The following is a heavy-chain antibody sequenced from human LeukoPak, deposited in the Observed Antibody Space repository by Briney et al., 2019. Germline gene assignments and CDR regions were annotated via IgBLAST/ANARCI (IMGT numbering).Heavy chain of an antibody. V-gene: IGHV3-20*04. J-gene: IGHJ4*02. D-gene: IGHD3/OR15-3a*01. Sequence: GGSLRLSCAASGFTFDDYGMSWVRQAPGKGLEWVSGINWNGGSTGYADSVKGRFTISRDNFRNIVYLQMNSLRAEDTALYYCAKDLSSGTGRGFDHWGQGTLVSVSS. CDR2: INWNGGST. CDR3: AKDLSSGTGRGFDH. CDR1: GFTFDDYG.